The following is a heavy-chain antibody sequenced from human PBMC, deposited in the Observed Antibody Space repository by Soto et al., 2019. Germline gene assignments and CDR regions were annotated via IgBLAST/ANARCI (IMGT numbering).Heavy chain of an antibody. CDR3: SFQESTTVTTFEY. D-gene: IGHD4-17*01. Sequence: PGGSLRLSCEASGFSFSNAWMSWIRQAPGKGLEWVGRIKSKTDGGTIDYAAPVKGRFTISREDSKNTLYLQMNSLKNEDTAVYYCSFQESTTVTTFEYWGQGTLVTVSS. CDR1: GFSFSNAW. V-gene: IGHV3-15*01. CDR2: IKSKTDGGTI. J-gene: IGHJ4*01.